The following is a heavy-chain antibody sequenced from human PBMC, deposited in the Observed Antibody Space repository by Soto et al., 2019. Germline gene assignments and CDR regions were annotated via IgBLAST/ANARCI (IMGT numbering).Heavy chain of an antibody. D-gene: IGHD3-9*01. CDR3: ARNRIRHFDDVPDY. CDR2: LSYDGSNK. V-gene: IGHV3-30*04. J-gene: IGHJ4*02. Sequence: GGSLRLSCEVSGFTFSGYALHWVRQAPGKGLEWVAVLSYDGSNKYYADSVKGRFTISRDNSKNTLYLQMNSLRAEDTAVYYCARNRIRHFDDVPDYWGQGTQVTVSS. CDR1: GFTFSGYA.